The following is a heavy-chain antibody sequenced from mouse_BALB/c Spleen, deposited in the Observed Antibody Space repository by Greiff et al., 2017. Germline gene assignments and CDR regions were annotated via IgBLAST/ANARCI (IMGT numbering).Heavy chain of an antibody. D-gene: IGHD4-1*01. Sequence: EVQLQESGGGLVQPGGSLRLSCATSGFTFTDYYMSWVRQPPGKALEWLGFIRNKANGYTTEYSASVKGRFTISRDNSQSILYLQMNTLRAEDSATYYCARDLGRGGVFDYWGQGTTLTVSS. CDR2: IRNKANGYTT. J-gene: IGHJ2*01. CDR1: GFTFTDYY. V-gene: IGHV7-3*02. CDR3: ARDLGRGGVFDY.